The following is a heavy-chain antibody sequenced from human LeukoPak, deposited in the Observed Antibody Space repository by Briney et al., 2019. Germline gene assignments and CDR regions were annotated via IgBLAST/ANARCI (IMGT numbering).Heavy chain of an antibody. D-gene: IGHD1-26*01. CDR3: AILPPGGFDY. CDR2: ISYDGSNK. CDR1: GFTFSSYA. V-gene: IGHV3-30*04. Sequence: PGRSLRLSCAASGFTFSSYAMHWVRQAPGKGLEWVAVISYDGSNKYYADSVKGRFTISRDNSKNTLYLQMNSLRSEDTAVYYCAILPPGGFDYWGQGTLVTVSS. J-gene: IGHJ4*02.